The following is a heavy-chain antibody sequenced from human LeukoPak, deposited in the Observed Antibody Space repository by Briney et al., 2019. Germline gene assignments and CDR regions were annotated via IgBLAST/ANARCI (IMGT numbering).Heavy chain of an antibody. J-gene: IGHJ4*02. V-gene: IGHV3-30*04. CDR3: ARVGGGYCSSTSCYFDY. Sequence: GGSLRLSCAASGFTFSSFAIHWVRQAPGKGLEWVAVISYDGSNKYYADSVKGRFTISRDNSKNTLYLQMNSLRAEDTAVYYCARVGGGYCSSTSCYFDYWGQGTLVTVSS. CDR2: ISYDGSNK. CDR1: GFTFSSFA. D-gene: IGHD2-2*01.